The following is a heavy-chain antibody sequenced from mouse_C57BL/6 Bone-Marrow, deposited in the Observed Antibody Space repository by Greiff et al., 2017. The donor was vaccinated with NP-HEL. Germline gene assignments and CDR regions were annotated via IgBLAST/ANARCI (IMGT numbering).Heavy chain of an antibody. CDR2: LDPSDSYT. V-gene: IGHV1-69*01. CDR3: ARHHYGSGAY. Sequence: QVQLQQPGAELVMPGASVKLSCKASGYTFTSYWMHWVKPRPGQGLEWIGELDPSDSYTNYNQKFKGKSTLTVDKSSSTAYMQLSSLTSEDSVVYYCARHHYGSGAYWGQGTLVTVSA. CDR1: GYTFTSYW. D-gene: IGHD1-1*01. J-gene: IGHJ3*01.